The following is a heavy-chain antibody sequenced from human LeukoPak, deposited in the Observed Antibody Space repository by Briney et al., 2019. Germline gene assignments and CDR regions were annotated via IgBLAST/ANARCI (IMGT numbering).Heavy chain of an antibody. CDR3: ARVPVVIHYFDY. J-gene: IGHJ4*02. V-gene: IGHV1-69*04. Sequence: SVKVSCKASGGTFSSYAISWVRQAPGQGLEWMGRIIPILGIANYAQKFQGRVTITADKSTSTAYMELSSLRSDDTAVYYCARVPVVIHYFDYWGQGTLVTVSS. CDR1: GGTFSSYA. D-gene: IGHD3-22*01. CDR2: IIPILGIA.